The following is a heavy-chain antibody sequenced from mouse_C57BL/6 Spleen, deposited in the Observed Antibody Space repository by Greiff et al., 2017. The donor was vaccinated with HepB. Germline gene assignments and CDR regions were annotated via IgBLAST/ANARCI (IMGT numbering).Heavy chain of an antibody. Sequence: VQLQQPGAELVKPGASVKLSCKASGYTFTSYWMQWVKQRPGQGLEWIGEIDPSDSYTNYNQKFKGKATLTVDTSSSTAYMQLSSLTSEDSAVYYCARFITTVVDYFDYWGQGTTLTVSS. CDR3: ARFITTVVDYFDY. CDR1: GYTFTSYW. D-gene: IGHD1-1*01. V-gene: IGHV1-50*01. CDR2: IDPSDSYT. J-gene: IGHJ2*01.